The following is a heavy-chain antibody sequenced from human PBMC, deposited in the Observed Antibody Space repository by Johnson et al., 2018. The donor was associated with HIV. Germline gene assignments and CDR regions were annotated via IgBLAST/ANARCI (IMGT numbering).Heavy chain of an antibody. D-gene: IGHD3-16*02. Sequence: EQLVESGGGLVQPGGSLRLSCSASGFSFDSFWMTWVRQAPGKGLEWVANINQAGSETYYVDSVKGRFTISRNNAKNSLYLQMDSLRGEDTAVYFGARPPAYLYKATFSIWGQGTMVTVSS. V-gene: IGHV3-7*05. CDR1: GFSFDSFW. J-gene: IGHJ3*02. CDR2: INQAGSET. CDR3: ARPPAYLYKATFSI.